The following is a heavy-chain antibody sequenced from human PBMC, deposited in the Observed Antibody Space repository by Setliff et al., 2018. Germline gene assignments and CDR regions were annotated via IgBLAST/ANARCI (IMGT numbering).Heavy chain of an antibody. CDR1: RYSFTSYW. D-gene: IGHD7-27*01. Sequence: GESLKISCKGSRYSFTSYWIAWVRQMPGKGLEWMGIIFPGDSDTRYSPSFQGQVTLSADKSISTAYLQMNSLRAEDTAVYYCVRDLHWGFDYWGLGTLVTVSS. J-gene: IGHJ4*02. CDR3: VRDLHWGFDY. V-gene: IGHV5-51*01. CDR2: IFPGDSDT.